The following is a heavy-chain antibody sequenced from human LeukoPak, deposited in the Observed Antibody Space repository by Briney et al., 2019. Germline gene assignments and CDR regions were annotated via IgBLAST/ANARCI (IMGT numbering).Heavy chain of an antibody. CDR2: IYYSGST. J-gene: IGHJ4*02. D-gene: IGHD4/OR15-4a*01. V-gene: IGHV4-59*11. CDR1: GGSISSHF. Sequence: SETLSLTCTVSGGSISSHFWSWIRQPPGKGLEWIGDIYYSGSTNYNPSLKSRVTISVDTSKNQFSLKVSSVTAADTAVYYCASGAPQFDYWGQGTLVTVSS. CDR3: ASGAPQFDY.